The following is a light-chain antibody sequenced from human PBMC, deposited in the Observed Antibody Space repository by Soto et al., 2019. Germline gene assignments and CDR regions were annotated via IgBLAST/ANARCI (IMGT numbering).Light chain of an antibody. CDR2: KAS. V-gene: IGKV1-5*03. J-gene: IGKJ1*01. Sequence: DIQMTQSPSTLSASVGDRVTITCRASQSISASLAWYQQKPGKAPKPLIYKASSLETGVPSRFSGSGSGTEFTLTISSLQADDFETYFCQHMATFGQGTKVEIK. CDR3: QHMAT. CDR1: QSISAS.